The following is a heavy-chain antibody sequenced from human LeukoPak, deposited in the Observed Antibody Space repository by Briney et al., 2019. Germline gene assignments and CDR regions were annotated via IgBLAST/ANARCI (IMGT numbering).Heavy chain of an antibody. CDR3: ARGGWSLDF. J-gene: IGHJ4*02. CDR2: IHFTGAT. CDR1: GGSITGLY. Sequence: ASETLSLTCAVSGGSITGLYWSWFRQPPGKRLEWIGYIHFTGATNYNPSLKSRVTMLVDTPKNQFSLKLTSVTTADTAVYYCARGGWSLDFWGPGTLVTVSS. V-gene: IGHV4-59*11. D-gene: IGHD3-16*01.